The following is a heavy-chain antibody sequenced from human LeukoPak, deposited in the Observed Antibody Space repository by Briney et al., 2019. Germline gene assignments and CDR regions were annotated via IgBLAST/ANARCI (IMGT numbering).Heavy chain of an antibody. CDR1: GGSFSGYY. CDR3: AVGPPDAFDI. V-gene: IGHV4-34*01. Sequence: PSETLSLTCAVYGGSFSGYYWSWIRQPPGKGLEWIGEINHSGSTNYNPSLKSRVTISVDTSKNQFSLKLSSVTAADTAVYYCAVGPPDAFDIWGQGTMVTVSS. CDR2: INHSGST. J-gene: IGHJ3*02.